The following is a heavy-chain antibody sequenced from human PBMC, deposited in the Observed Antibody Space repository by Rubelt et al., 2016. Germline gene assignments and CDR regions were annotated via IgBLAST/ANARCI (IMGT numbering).Heavy chain of an antibody. V-gene: IGHV1-18*01. CDR2: ISADNGNT. CDR1: GYTFTSYG. Sequence: QVQLVQSGAEVKKPGASVMVSCKASGYTFTSYGISWVRQALGQGLEWMGWISADNGNTNHAQKLQGRVTMTTASSTSTAYMERRSRGSDDTAVYYWARDEPYSSSWYDYWGQGTLVTVSS. J-gene: IGHJ4*02. D-gene: IGHD6-13*01. CDR3: ARDEPYSSSWYDY.